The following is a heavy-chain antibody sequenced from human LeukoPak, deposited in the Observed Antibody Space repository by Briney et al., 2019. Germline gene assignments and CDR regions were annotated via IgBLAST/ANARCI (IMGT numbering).Heavy chain of an antibody. D-gene: IGHD3-10*01. Sequence: SETLSLTCTVSGGSISSSSYYWGWIRQPPGKGLEWIGSIYYSGSTYYNPSLKSRVTTSVDTSKNQFSLKLSSVTAADTAVYYCARRPEYYYGSGSYSEYYFDYWGQGTLVTVSS. CDR3: ARRPEYYYGSGSYSEYYFDY. CDR2: IYYSGST. CDR1: GGSISSSSYY. J-gene: IGHJ4*02. V-gene: IGHV4-39*01.